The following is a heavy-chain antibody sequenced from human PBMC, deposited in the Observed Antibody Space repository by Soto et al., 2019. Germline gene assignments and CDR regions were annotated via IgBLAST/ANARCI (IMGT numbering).Heavy chain of an antibody. D-gene: IGHD1-26*01. J-gene: IGHJ4*02. Sequence: QVQLQESGPGLVKPSDTLSLTCAVSGYSISSSNWWGWIRQPPGKGLEWIGYIYYSGTTYYNPSLKSRVTMSVHTTKNQFSLKLTSVTAVDTAVYYCARREIQGPIDYWGQGTLVTVSS. CDR1: GYSISSSNW. V-gene: IGHV4-28*01. CDR2: IYYSGTT. CDR3: ARREIQGPIDY.